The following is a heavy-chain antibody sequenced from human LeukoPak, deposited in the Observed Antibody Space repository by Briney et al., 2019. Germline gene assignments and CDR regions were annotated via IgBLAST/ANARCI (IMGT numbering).Heavy chain of an antibody. D-gene: IGHD5-12*01. Sequence: GGSLRLSCAASGFTFSSYSMNWVRQAPGKGLEWVSSISSSSSYIYYADSVKGRFTISRDNAKNSLYLQMNSLRAEDTAVYYCARSVPYSGCDYDYWGQGTLVTVSS. CDR2: ISSSSSYI. CDR3: ARSVPYSGCDYDY. J-gene: IGHJ4*02. V-gene: IGHV3-21*01. CDR1: GFTFSSYS.